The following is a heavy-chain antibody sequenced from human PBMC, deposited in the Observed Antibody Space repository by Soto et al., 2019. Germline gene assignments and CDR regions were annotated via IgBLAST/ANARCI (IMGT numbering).Heavy chain of an antibody. D-gene: IGHD6-19*01. CDR1: GYTFTSYD. J-gene: IGHJ4*02. Sequence: QVQLVQSGAEVKKPGASVKVSCKXSGYTFTSYDINWVRQATGQGLEWMGWMNPNSGNTAYAQKFQGRVTMTRNTSISTAYMELSSLRXXXXXXXXXXXXXXXXAVAWGQGTLVTVSS. V-gene: IGHV1-8*01. CDR2: MNPNSGNT. CDR3: XXXXXXXAVA.